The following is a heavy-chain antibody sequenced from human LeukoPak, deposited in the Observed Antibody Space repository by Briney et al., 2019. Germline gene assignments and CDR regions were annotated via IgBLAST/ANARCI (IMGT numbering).Heavy chain of an antibody. J-gene: IGHJ4*02. D-gene: IGHD6-19*01. V-gene: IGHV3-43*02. Sequence: PGGSLRLSCTASGFTFDDYAMHWVRQAPGKGLEWVSLISGDGGSTYYADSVKGRFTISRDNSKNSLYLQMNSLRIEDTALYYCAKDWRFRTVAGTGFSDYWGQGTLVTVS. CDR1: GFTFDDYA. CDR3: AKDWRFRTVAGTGFSDY. CDR2: ISGDGGST.